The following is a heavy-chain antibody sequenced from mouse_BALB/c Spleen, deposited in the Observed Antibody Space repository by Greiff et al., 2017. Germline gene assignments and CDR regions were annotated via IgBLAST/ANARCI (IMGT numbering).Heavy chain of an antibody. CDR2: IYPGNGDT. V-gene: IGHV1-12*01. D-gene: IGHD2-3*01. J-gene: IGHJ2*01. CDR3: ARGDGYYDYFDY. CDR1: GYTFTSYN. Sequence: QVQLQQPGAELVKPGASVKMSCKASGYTFTSYNMHWVKQTPGQGLEWIGAIYPGNGDTSYNQKFKGKATLTADKSSSTAYMQLSSLTSEDSAVYYCARGDGYYDYFDYWGQGTTLTVSS.